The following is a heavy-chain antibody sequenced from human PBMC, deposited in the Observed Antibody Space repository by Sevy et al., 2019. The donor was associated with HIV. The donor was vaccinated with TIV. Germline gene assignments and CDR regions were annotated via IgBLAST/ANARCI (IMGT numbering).Heavy chain of an antibody. D-gene: IGHD3-22*01. CDR2: ISYDGNIE. V-gene: IGHV3-30-3*01. J-gene: IGHJ4*02. CDR3: ARDLGYESTGYLPLFDN. Sequence: GGSLRLSCAASGFTFSTHAMHWVRQAPDKGLEWVAIISYDGNIEYYPDSVKGRFTISRDDSKNTLDLQMNSLRSEDTVLYYCARDLGYESTGYLPLFDNWGQGTLVTVSS. CDR1: GFTFSTHA.